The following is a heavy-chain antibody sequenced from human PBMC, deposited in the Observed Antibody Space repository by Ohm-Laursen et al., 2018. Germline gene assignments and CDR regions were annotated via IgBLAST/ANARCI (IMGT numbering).Heavy chain of an antibody. V-gene: IGHV3-48*03. CDR1: GFTFSSYE. J-gene: IGHJ6*01. Sequence: SLRLSCAASGFTFSSYEMNWVRQAPGKGLAWVSYISSSGSTIYYADSVKGRFTISRDNAKNSLYLQMNSLRAEDTAVYYCAREHYSNPRRYYGMDVWGQGTTVTVSS. CDR2: ISSSGSTI. CDR3: AREHYSNPRRYYGMDV. D-gene: IGHD4-11*01.